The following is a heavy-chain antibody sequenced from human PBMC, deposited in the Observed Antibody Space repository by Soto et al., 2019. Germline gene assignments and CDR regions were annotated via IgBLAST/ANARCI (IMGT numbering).Heavy chain of an antibody. CDR3: ATTGYTSGWADY. Sequence: ASVKVSCKASGYTFTSYAVHWVRQASGQRLEWMGWINADNDDTKYSQKFQGRVTITRDTSARTAYMELSSLTSEDTAVYYCATTGYTSGWADYWGQGTPVTVSS. CDR1: GYTFTSYA. CDR2: INADNDDT. V-gene: IGHV1-3*01. J-gene: IGHJ4*02. D-gene: IGHD6-19*01.